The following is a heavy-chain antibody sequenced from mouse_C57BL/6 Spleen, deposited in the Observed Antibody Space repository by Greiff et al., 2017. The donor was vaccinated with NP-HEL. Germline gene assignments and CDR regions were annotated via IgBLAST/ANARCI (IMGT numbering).Heavy chain of an antibody. CDR3: ARRGYPLAMDY. D-gene: IGHD6-1*01. J-gene: IGHJ4*01. Sequence: VQLQQPGAELVRPGSLVKLSCKASGYTFTSYWMHWVKQRPIQGLEWIGNIDPSDSETHYNQKFKDKATLTVDKSSSTAYMQLSSLTSEDSAVYYCARRGYPLAMDYWGQGTSVTVSS. V-gene: IGHV1-52*01. CDR2: IDPSDSET. CDR1: GYTFTSYW.